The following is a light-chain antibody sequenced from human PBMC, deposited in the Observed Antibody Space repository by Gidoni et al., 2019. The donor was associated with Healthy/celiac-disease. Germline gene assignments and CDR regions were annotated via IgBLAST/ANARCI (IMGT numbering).Light chain of an antibody. CDR3: QQYYSTPRT. CDR2: WAF. V-gene: IGKV4-1*01. Sequence: DIVMTQSPDSLAVSLGERATINCKSSQSVLYSSNNKNYLAWYQQKPGQPPKLLIYWAFTRESGVPDRFSRSGSGTDFTLTISSLQAEDVAVYYCQQYYSTPRTFGQGTKVEIK. CDR1: QSVLYSSNNKNY. J-gene: IGKJ1*01.